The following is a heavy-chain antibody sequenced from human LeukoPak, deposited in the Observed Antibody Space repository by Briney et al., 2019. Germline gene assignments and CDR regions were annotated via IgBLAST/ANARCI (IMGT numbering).Heavy chain of an antibody. CDR1: GFTFSSYW. V-gene: IGHV3-74*01. J-gene: IGHJ4*02. CDR2: INSGGSST. Sequence: PGGSLRLSCAASGFTFSSYWMHWVRQAPGKGLVWVSRINSGGSSTSYADSVKGRFTISRDNAKNTLYLQMNSLRAEDTAVYYCARETAAAGDYYFDYWGQGTLVTVSS. CDR3: ARETAAAGDYYFDY. D-gene: IGHD6-13*01.